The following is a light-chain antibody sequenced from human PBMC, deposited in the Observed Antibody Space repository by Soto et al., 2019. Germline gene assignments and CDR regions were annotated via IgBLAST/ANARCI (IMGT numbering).Light chain of an antibody. CDR2: TND. CDR3: AAWYDSPSGPV. Sequence: QAVVTQPPSASRTPGQRVTISCSGSSSNIGRNTVYWYQQVQGTAPNLLFYTNDQRPSGVLDRFFGSKSATSASLAISGLLSEDEADYYCAAWYDSPSGPVFGGGTKLTVL. J-gene: IGLJ3*02. V-gene: IGLV1-47*02. CDR1: SSNIGRNT.